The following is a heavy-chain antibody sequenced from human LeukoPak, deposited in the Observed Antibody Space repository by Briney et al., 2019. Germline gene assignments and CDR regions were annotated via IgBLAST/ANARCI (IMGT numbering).Heavy chain of an antibody. CDR2: IYYTGST. D-gene: IGHD3-3*01. V-gene: IGHV4-30-4*01. Sequence: PSQTLSLTCTVSDGSIGSGDYYWSWIRQSPGKGLEWIGYIYYTGSTYYNPSLKSRVSISVDTSKDQFSLKLSSVTAADTAVYYCARGPSIFGVVIPFDPWGQGTLVTVSS. J-gene: IGHJ5*02. CDR3: ARGPSIFGVVIPFDP. CDR1: DGSIGSGDYY.